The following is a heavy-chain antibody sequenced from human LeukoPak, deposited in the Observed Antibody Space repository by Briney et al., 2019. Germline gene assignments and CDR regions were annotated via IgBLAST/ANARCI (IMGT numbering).Heavy chain of an antibody. D-gene: IGHD6-13*01. CDR1: GYTFTGYY. CDR2: INPNSGGT. CDR3: ARSIAAAGTRASGDY. Sequence: ASVKVSCKASGYTFTGYYVHWVRQAPGQGLEWMGWINPNSGGTNYAQKFQGRVTMTRDTSISTAYMELSRLRSDDTAVYYCARSIAAAGTRASGDYWGQGTLVTVSS. V-gene: IGHV1-2*02. J-gene: IGHJ4*02.